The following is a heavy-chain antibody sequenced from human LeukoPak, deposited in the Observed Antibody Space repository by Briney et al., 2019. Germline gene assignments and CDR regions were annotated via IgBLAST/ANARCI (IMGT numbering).Heavy chain of an antibody. D-gene: IGHD3-22*01. J-gene: IGHJ3*02. CDR2: IYYSGST. V-gene: IGHV4-59*01. CDR1: GGSISSYY. Sequence: PSETPSLTCTVSGGSISSYYWSWIRQPPGKGLEWIGYIYYSGSTNYNPSLKSRVTISVDTSKNQFSLKLSSVTAADTAVYYCARDFYYDSSGYYRHHDAFDIWGQGTMVTVSS. CDR3: ARDFYYDSSGYYRHHDAFDI.